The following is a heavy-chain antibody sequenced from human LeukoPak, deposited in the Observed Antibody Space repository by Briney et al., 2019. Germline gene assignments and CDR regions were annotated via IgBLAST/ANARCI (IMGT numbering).Heavy chain of an antibody. CDR1: GYTFTNYA. V-gene: IGHV1-18*01. CDR3: ARDLPADTGYETHDY. J-gene: IGHJ4*02. Sequence: GASAKVSCKTSGYTFTNYAISWVRQAPGQGLEWVGWTSAYNGNTDYAQKFQGRVTMTTDSSTSTAYMELRSLRSDDTAVYYCARDLPADTGYETHDYWGQGTLVTVSS. D-gene: IGHD5-12*01. CDR2: TSAYNGNT.